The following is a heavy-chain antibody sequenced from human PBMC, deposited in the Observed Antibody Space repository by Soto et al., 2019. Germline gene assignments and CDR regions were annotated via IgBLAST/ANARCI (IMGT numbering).Heavy chain of an antibody. CDR3: VRTAREGAVAPHWFDR. V-gene: IGHV4-30-4*01. D-gene: IGHD2-21*02. CDR2: VYYTGST. CDR1: GASIRSTDYY. J-gene: IGHJ5*02. Sequence: SETLSLTCTVSGASIRSTDYYWSWIRQAPGKGLEWIGYVYYTGSTYYNPSLMSRLTISVDTSKNQFSLKLTTVTAAETAVYYCVRTAREGAVAPHWFDRWGQGTQVTVSS.